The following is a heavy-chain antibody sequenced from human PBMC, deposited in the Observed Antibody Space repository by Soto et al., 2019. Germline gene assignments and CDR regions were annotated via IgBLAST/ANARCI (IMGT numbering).Heavy chain of an antibody. V-gene: IGHV4-34*01. D-gene: IGHD6-6*01. CDR3: ARRARLYYYYYMDV. CDR2: INHSGST. CDR1: GGSFSGYY. Sequence: QVQLQQWGAGLLKPSETLSLTCAVYGGSFSGYYWSWIRQPPGKGLEWIGEINHSGSTNYNPSLKSRVTISVETSKNQFSLKLSSVTAADTAVYYCARRARLYYYYYMDVWGKGTTVTVSS. J-gene: IGHJ6*03.